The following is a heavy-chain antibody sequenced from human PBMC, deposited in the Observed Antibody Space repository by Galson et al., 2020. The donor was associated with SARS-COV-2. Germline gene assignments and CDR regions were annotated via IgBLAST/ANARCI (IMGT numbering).Heavy chain of an antibody. CDR2: IYSAGNT. D-gene: IGHD3-10*01. CDR1: GFTVSKNY. V-gene: IGHV3-53*04. J-gene: IGHJ6*02. Sequence: GESLKISCAASGFTVSKNYINWVRQAPGKGLEWLSVIYSAGNTYYADSVKGRFTISRHNSNNTVYLQMNSLRPEDTAVYYCARDRLYYYDSETTYGLDVWGQGTTVSVSS. CDR3: ARDRLYYYDSETTYGLDV.